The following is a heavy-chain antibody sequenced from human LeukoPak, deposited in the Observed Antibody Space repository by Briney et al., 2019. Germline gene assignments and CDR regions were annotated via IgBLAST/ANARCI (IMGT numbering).Heavy chain of an antibody. Sequence: GGSLRLSCAASGFTFSNYGIHWVRQAPGKGLEWVTFIRSDGSNKYYADSVKGRFTISRDNAKNSLYLQMNSLRAEDTAVYYCARDPRYGSSGFDYWGQGTLVTVSS. CDR1: GFTFSNYG. CDR3: ARDPRYGSSGFDY. CDR2: IRSDGSNK. D-gene: IGHD3-22*01. J-gene: IGHJ4*02. V-gene: IGHV3-30*02.